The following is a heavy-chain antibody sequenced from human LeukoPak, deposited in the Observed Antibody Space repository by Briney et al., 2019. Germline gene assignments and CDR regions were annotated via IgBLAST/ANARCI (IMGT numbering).Heavy chain of an antibody. CDR1: GFTFDDYG. V-gene: IGHV3-20*04. J-gene: IGHJ4*02. CDR2: INWNGGST. D-gene: IGHD3-16*02. CDR3: ARAGDDYVWGSYRPIDY. Sequence: TGGSLRLSCAASGFTFDDYGMSWVRQAPGKGLEWVSGINWNGGSTGYADSVKGRFTISRDNAKNSLYLQVNSLRAEDTALYYCARAGDDYVWGSYRPIDYWGQRTLVTVSS.